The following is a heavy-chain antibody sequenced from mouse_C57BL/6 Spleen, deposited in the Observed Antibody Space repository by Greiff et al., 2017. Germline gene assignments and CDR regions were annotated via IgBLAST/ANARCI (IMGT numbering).Heavy chain of an antibody. V-gene: IGHV1-80*01. CDR1: GYAFSSYW. J-gene: IGHJ3*01. CDR2: IYPGDGDT. Sequence: VQLVESGAELVKPGASVKISCKASGYAFSSYWMNWVKQRPGKGLEWIGQIYPGDGDTNYNGKFKGKATLTADKSSSTAYMQLSSLTSEDSAVYFCAIEGDGYIFAYWGQGTLVTVSA. CDR3: AIEGDGYIFAY. D-gene: IGHD2-3*01.